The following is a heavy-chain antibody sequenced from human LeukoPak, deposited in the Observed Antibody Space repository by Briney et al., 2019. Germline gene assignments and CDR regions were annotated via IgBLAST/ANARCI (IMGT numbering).Heavy chain of an antibody. V-gene: IGHV4-59*01. D-gene: IGHD3-22*01. J-gene: IGHJ5*02. CDR2: IYSSGST. Sequence: ASETLSLTCTVSGGSIRNSYWTWIRQPPGKGLEWIGYIYSSGSTDYNPSLKSRVTISADTSNNQLSLKLRSVTAADTAVYYCAKDSYDSSGPNWLDPWGQGTLVTVSS. CDR3: AKDSYDSSGPNWLDP. CDR1: GGSIRNSY.